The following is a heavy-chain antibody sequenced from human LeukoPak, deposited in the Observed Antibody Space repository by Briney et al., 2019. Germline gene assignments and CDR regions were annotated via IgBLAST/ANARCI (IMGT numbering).Heavy chain of an antibody. CDR2: INPNSGGT. Sequence: WASVKVSCKASEYTFTGYYMHWVRQAPGQGLEWMGWINPNSGGTNYAQKFQGRVTMTRDTSISTAYMELSRLRSDDTAVYYCARDPPYDSSGYYPSYWGQGTLVTVSS. J-gene: IGHJ4*02. CDR3: ARDPPYDSSGYYPSY. V-gene: IGHV1-2*02. D-gene: IGHD3-22*01. CDR1: EYTFTGYY.